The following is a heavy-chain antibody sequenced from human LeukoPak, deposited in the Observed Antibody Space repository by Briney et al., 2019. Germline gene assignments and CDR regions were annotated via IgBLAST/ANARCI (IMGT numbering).Heavy chain of an antibody. Sequence: SGTLSLTCAVSGGSISSSNWWSWVRQPPGKGLEWIGEIYHSGSTNYNPSLKSRVTISVDTSKNQFSLKLSSVTAADTAVYYCARDHLWFGGNWFDPWGQGTLVTVSS. D-gene: IGHD3-10*01. CDR2: IYHSGST. CDR1: GGSISSSNW. J-gene: IGHJ5*02. V-gene: IGHV4-4*02. CDR3: ARDHLWFGGNWFDP.